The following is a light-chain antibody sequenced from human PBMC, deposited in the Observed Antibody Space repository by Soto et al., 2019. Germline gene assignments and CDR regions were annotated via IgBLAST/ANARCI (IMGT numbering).Light chain of an antibody. V-gene: IGKV3-20*01. CDR2: DAS. CDR3: QQYGSSPPTLT. CDR1: QSVGSTF. Sequence: EIVLTQSPGTLSLSPGERATLSCRASQSVGSTFLAWYQQKPGQAPRLLIYDASSRATGIPDRFSGSGSGTDFSLIITRLEPEDFAVYYCQQYGSSPPTLTFGGGTKVKIK. J-gene: IGKJ4*01.